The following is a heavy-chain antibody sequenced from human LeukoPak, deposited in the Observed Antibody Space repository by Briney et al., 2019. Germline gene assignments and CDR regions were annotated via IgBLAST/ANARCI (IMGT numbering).Heavy chain of an antibody. D-gene: IGHD6-13*01. V-gene: IGHV3-23*01. CDR1: GFTFSSYP. CDR2: ISGSGGST. CDR3: AKDSSSWYYFDY. Sequence: GTSLRLSCAASGFTFSSYPMHWVRQAPGKGLEWVSAISGSGGSTYYADSVKGRFTISRDNSKNTLYLQMNSLRAEDTAVYYCAKDSSSWYYFDYWGQGTLVTVSS. J-gene: IGHJ4*02.